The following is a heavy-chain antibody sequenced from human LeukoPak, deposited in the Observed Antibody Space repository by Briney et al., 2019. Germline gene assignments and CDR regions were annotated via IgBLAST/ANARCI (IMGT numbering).Heavy chain of an antibody. D-gene: IGHD2-15*01. CDR1: GGSFSGYY. CDR2: INHSGST. V-gene: IGHV4-34*01. Sequence: SETLSLTCAVYGGSFSGYYWSWIRQPPGKGLEWIGEINHSGSTNYNPSLKSRVTISVDTSKNQFSPKLSSVTAADTAVYYCARGLVVAATPKLLYGMDVWGQGTTVTVSS. CDR3: ARGLVVAATPKLLYGMDV. J-gene: IGHJ6*02.